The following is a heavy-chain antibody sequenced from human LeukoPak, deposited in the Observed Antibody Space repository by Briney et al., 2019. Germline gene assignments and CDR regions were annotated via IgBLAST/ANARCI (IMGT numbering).Heavy chain of an antibody. V-gene: IGHV3-30*18. CDR3: AKDYLVGLAVAGPFDY. Sequence: GGSLRLSCAASGFTFSSYGMHWVRQAPGKGLEWVAVISYDGSNKYYADSVKGRFTISRDNSKNTLYLQMNSLRAEDTAVYYCAKDYLVGLAVAGPFDYWGQGTLVTVSS. CDR2: ISYDGSNK. D-gene: IGHD6-19*01. CDR1: GFTFSSYG. J-gene: IGHJ4*02.